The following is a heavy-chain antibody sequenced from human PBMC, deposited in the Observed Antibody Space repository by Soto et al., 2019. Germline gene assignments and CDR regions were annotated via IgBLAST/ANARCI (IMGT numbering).Heavy chain of an antibody. CDR2: IYYSGST. Sequence: SETLSLTCTVSGGSISSYYWSWIRQPPGKGLEWIGYIYYSGSTNYNPSLKSRVTISVDTSKNQFSLKLSSVTAADTAVYYCARANKRELWFGELPIAFDYWGQGTLVTVSS. J-gene: IGHJ4*02. D-gene: IGHD3-10*01. CDR1: GGSISSYY. CDR3: ARANKRELWFGELPIAFDY. V-gene: IGHV4-59*01.